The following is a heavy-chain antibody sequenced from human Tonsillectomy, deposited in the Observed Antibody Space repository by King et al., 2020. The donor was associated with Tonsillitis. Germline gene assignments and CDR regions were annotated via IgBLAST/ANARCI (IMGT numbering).Heavy chain of an antibody. CDR3: ARVKAGTETYYYYYMDV. V-gene: IGHV3-21*01. J-gene: IGHJ6*03. CDR2: ISSTSRYI. Sequence: NWVRQAPGKGLEWVSFISSTSRYIYYADSVKGRFTISRDNAKNSLYLQMNSLRAEDTAVYYCARVKAGTETYYYYYMDVWGKGHTFTVSS. D-gene: IGHD1-1*01.